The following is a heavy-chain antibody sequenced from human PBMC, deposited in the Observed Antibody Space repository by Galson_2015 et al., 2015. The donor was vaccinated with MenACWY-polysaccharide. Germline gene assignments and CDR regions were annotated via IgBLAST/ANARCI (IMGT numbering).Heavy chain of an antibody. J-gene: IGHJ4*02. V-gene: IGHV3-7*01. CDR2: INPDGSDK. D-gene: IGHD2-21*01. CDR1: GFSFSGHW. Sequence: SLRLSCAASGFSFSGHWMTWVRQAPGKGLEWVANINPDGSDKYYVDSVKGRFIISRDNAKNSVYLQMNGLRVEDTAMYYCGRQFDWAFAYRGQGALVTVSS. CDR3: GRQFDWAFAY.